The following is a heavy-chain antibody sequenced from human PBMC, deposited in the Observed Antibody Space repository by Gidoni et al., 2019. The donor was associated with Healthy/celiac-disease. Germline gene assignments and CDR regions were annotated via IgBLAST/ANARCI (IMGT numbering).Heavy chain of an antibody. J-gene: IGHJ4*02. Sequence: QVQLVQSGAEVNKPGASVKVSCRASGGTFSSCAISWVRQDPGQGLEWMGGIIPIIGTANYAQKVQGGVTITADESTSTAYMELSSLRSEDTAVYYCARTGDGGWRDRYFDYWGQGTLVTVSS. CDR3: ARTGDGGWRDRYFDY. CDR1: GGTFSSCA. V-gene: IGHV1-69*01. CDR2: IIPIIGTA. D-gene: IGHD6-19*01.